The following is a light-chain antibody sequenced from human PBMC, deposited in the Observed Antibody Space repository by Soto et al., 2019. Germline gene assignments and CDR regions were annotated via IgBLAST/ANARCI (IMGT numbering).Light chain of an antibody. CDR3: QQRSNWPIT. J-gene: IGKJ5*01. Sequence: EIVLTQSPATLSLSPGEGATLSCRASQSVASYLAWYQQKPDQAPRLLIYDASTWATGIPARFSGSGSGTDFTLTISSLEPEDFAVYYCQQRSNWPITFGQGTRLEIK. V-gene: IGKV3-11*01. CDR2: DAS. CDR1: QSVASY.